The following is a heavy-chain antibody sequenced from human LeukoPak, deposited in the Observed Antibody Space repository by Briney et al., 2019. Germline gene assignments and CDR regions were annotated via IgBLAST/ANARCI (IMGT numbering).Heavy chain of an antibody. V-gene: IGHV1-18*01. J-gene: IGHJ6*03. CDR2: ISAYNGNT. D-gene: IGHD1-1*01. CDR1: GYTFTGYG. Sequence: ASVKVFCKASGYTFTGYGISWVRQAPGQGLEWMGWISAYNGNTNYAQKLQGRVAMTTDTSTSTAYMELRSLRSDDTAVYYCARRAHWYNWNDSGYYYYMDVWGKGTTVTVSS. CDR3: ARRAHWYNWNDSGYYYYMDV.